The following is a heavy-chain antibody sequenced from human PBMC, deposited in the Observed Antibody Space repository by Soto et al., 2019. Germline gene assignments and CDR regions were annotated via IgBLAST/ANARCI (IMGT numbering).Heavy chain of an antibody. Sequence: GASVKVSCKASGGTFSSYAISWVRQAPGQGLEWMGGIIPIFGTANYAQKFQGRVTITADESTSTAYMELSSLRSEDTAVYYCARDRGIAAAGTTTYDYWGQGTLVTV. CDR2: IIPIFGTA. CDR1: GGTFSSYA. D-gene: IGHD6-13*01. CDR3: ARDRGIAAAGTTTYDY. J-gene: IGHJ4*02. V-gene: IGHV1-69*13.